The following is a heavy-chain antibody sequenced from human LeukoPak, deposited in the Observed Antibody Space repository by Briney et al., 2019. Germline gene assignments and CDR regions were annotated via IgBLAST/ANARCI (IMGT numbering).Heavy chain of an antibody. D-gene: IGHD6-13*01. CDR2: IYSGGST. CDR3: ARDDAAAGTFDY. J-gene: IGHJ4*02. V-gene: IGHV3-53*01. Sequence: GGSLRLSCAASGFTVSSNYTSWVRQAPGKGLEWVSVIYSGGSTYYADSVKGRFTISRDNSKNTLYLQMNSLRAEDTAVYYCARDDAAAGTFDYWGQGTLVTVSS. CDR1: GFTVSSNY.